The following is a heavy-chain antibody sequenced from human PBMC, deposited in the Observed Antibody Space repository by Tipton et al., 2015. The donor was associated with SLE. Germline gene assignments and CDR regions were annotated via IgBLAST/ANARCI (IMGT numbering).Heavy chain of an antibody. CDR2: IYYRGST. V-gene: IGHV4-39*06. J-gene: IGHJ4*02. CDR3: ARDRGYGLLDY. D-gene: IGHD3-10*01. CDR1: GGFISNSPLY. Sequence: TLSLTCTVSGGFISNSPLYWGWSRQSPEKGLEWIGSIYYRGSTDYNPSLKSRATISLDTSKKQIPLRLTSVTAADTAVYYCARDRGYGLLDYWGQGTLVTVSS.